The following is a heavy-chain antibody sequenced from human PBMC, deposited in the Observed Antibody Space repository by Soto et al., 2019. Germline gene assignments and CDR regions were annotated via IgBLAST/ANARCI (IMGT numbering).Heavy chain of an antibody. Sequence: GGSLRLSCAASGFTFSSYWMHWVRQAPGKGLEWVSYISSGSSTTCYADSVKGRFTISRDNAKNPLYLQMSSLRDEDAAVYFCARVRRDYYYFDMDVWGQGTTVTVSS. CDR3: ARVRRDYYYFDMDV. CDR1: GFTFSSYW. CDR2: ISSGSSTT. J-gene: IGHJ6*02. V-gene: IGHV3-48*02.